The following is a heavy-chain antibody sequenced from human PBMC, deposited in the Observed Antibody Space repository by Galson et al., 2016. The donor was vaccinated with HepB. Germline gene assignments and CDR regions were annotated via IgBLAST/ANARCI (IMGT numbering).Heavy chain of an antibody. D-gene: IGHD2-2*01. CDR3: ARHFDVVPLGRSLDC. CDR1: GGSVSGTY. J-gene: IGHJ4*02. Sequence: LSLTCTVSGGSVSGTYWSWIRQAPGKGLEWIGCIYRSGHSMSNPSLESRVTISIDTSQNQFSLGLRSVTAADTAVYYCARHFDVVPLGRSLDCWGQGALVTVSS. V-gene: IGHV4-59*08. CDR2: IYRSGHS.